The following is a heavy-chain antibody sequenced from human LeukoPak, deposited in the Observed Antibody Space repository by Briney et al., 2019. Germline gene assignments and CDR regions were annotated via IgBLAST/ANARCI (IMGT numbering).Heavy chain of an antibody. D-gene: IGHD2-2*01. CDR3: AREGPRYCSSTSCGWFDP. CDR1: GYTFTSYD. J-gene: IGHJ5*02. V-gene: IGHV1-8*01. CDR2: MNPNSGNT. Sequence: ASVKVSCKASGYTFTSYDINWVRQATGQGLEWMGWMNPNSGNTGYAPRFQGRVTMTRNTSISTAYMELSSLRSEDTAVYYCAREGPRYCSSTSCGWFDPWGQGTLVTVSS.